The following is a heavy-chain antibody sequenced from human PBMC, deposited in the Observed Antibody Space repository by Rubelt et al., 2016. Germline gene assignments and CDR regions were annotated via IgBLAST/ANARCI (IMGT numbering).Heavy chain of an antibody. J-gene: IGHJ3*02. V-gene: IGHV4-39*07. CDR1: GGSISSSSYY. CDR2: IYYSGST. Sequence: ETLSLTCTVSGGSISSSSYYWGWIRQPPGKGLEWIGSIYYSGSTYYNPSLKSRVTISVNTSKNQFSLKLSSVTAADTAVYYCARDGVYYDSSGYYSGAFDIWGQGTMVTVSS. D-gene: IGHD3-22*01. CDR3: ARDGVYYDSSGYYSGAFDI.